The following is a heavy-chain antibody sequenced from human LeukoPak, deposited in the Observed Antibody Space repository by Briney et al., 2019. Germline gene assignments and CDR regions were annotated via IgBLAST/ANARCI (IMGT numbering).Heavy chain of an antibody. V-gene: IGHV4-4*07. CDR2: IYTSGGT. J-gene: IGHJ3*02. Sequence: SETLSLTCTVSGGSIGSYYWSWIRQPAGKGLEWIGRIYTSGGTVYNPSLKSRVTMSVDTSKNQFSLKLSSVTAADTAVYYCARRGYSSASGAFDIWGQGTLVTVSS. CDR1: GGSIGSYY. CDR3: ARRGYSSASGAFDI. D-gene: IGHD6-19*01.